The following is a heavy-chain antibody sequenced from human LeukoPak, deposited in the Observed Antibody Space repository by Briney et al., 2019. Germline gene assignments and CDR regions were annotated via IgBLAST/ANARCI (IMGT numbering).Heavy chain of an antibody. J-gene: IGHJ3*01. V-gene: IGHV3-53*01. Sequence: GGSLRLSCAASGFTVSSNYMSWVRQAPGKGPEWVSVIYSGGSTYYADSVKGRFTISRDNSKNTLYLQMNSLRAEDTAVYYCARESDIIAVAGTETSGAFGAWGQGTMVTVSS. CDR1: GFTVSSNY. CDR2: IYSGGST. CDR3: ARESDIIAVAGTETSGAFGA. D-gene: IGHD6-19*01.